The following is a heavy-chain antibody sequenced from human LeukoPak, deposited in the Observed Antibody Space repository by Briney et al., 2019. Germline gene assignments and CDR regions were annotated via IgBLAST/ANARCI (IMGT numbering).Heavy chain of an antibody. J-gene: IGHJ4*02. CDR1: GYTFTGYY. CDR2: INPNSGGT. D-gene: IGHD6-6*01. Sequence: ASVKVSCKASGYTFTGYYMHWVRQAHGQGLEWMGWINPNSGGTNYAQKFQGRVTMTRDTSISTAYMELSRLRSDDTAVYYCARSIAATICSFDYWGQGTLVTVSS. V-gene: IGHV1-2*02. CDR3: ARSIAATICSFDY.